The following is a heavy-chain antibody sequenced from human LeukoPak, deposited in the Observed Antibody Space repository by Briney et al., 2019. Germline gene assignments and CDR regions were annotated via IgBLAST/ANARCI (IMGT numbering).Heavy chain of an antibody. CDR1: GVSISSSNW. CDR2: IYHTGSN. CDR3: TRAPPYGSGWSKGVLDY. V-gene: IGHV4-4*02. D-gene: IGHD6-19*01. J-gene: IGHJ4*02. Sequence: PSETLSLTCAVSGVSISSSNWWSWLRPPPRKGLEGTGEIYHTGSNNYNPSLKSRVTISVDKSKNQFSLKMSSVTAADTAVYYCTRAPPYGSGWSKGVLDYWGQGTLVTVSS.